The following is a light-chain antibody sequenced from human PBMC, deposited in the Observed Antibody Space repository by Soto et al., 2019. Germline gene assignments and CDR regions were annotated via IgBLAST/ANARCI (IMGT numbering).Light chain of an antibody. CDR3: QEHYASPFT. CDR1: QTLFSSSSNKNY. Sequence: DIVMTQSPDSLAVSLGEVATINCKSSQTLFSSSSNKNYLAWFQQKPRQPPKLLISWASTRESGVPDRFSGSGSGTDFTLTISSLQAEDVAVYYCQEHYASPFTFGPGTKGEIK. V-gene: IGKV4-1*01. CDR2: WAS. J-gene: IGKJ3*01.